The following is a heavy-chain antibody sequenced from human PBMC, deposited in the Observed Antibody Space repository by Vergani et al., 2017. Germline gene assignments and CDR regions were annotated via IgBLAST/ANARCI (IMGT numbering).Heavy chain of an antibody. J-gene: IGHJ6*02. Sequence: QVQLQESGPGLVKASQTLSLTCSVSGAYVGSGDYYWSWIRQPPGKGLEWIGYIYYSGSTYYNPSLKSRVTISVDTSKNQFSLKLSSVTAADTAVYYCARDTDGGPRGHYGMDVWGQGTTVTVSS. CDR3: ARDTDGGPRGHYGMDV. V-gene: IGHV4-30-4*08. D-gene: IGHD4-23*01. CDR2: IYYSGST. CDR1: GAYVGSGDYY.